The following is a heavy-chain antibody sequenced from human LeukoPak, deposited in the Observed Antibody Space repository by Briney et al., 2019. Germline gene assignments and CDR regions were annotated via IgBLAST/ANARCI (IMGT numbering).Heavy chain of an antibody. CDR2: IIPIFGTA. V-gene: IGHV1-69*13. D-gene: IGHD3-3*02. J-gene: IGHJ4*02. CDR1: GGTFSSYA. Sequence: SVKVSCKASGGTFSSYAISRVRQAPGQGLKWMGGIIPIFGTANYAQKFQGRVTITADESTSTAYMELSSLRSEDTAVYYCARVGFLEWLFFDYWGQGTLVTVSS. CDR3: ARVGFLEWLFFDY.